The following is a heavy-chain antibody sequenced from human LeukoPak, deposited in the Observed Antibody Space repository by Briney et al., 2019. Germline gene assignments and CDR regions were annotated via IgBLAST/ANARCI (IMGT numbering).Heavy chain of an antibody. CDR2: ISGGSSFT. CDR3: ARDLGYSSGPNY. CDR1: GFTFSSYS. D-gene: IGHD6-19*01. J-gene: IGHJ4*02. V-gene: IGHV3-21*01. Sequence: GGSLRLSCAASGFTFSSYSMNWVRQAPGKGLEWVSYISGGSSFTYYVDSVKGRFAISRGNAKNSLYLQMNSLRAEDTAVYYCARDLGYSSGPNYWGRGALVTVSS.